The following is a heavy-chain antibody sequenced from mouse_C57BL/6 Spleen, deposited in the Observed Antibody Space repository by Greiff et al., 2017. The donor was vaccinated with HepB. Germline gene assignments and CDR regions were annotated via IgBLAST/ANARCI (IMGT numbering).Heavy chain of an antibody. CDR3: ARSGYGSSYWFAY. Sequence: VQLKQSGPELVKPGASVKISCKASGYSFTGYYMNWVKQSPEKSLEWIGEINPSTGGTTYNQKFKAKATLTVDKSSSTAYMQLKSLTSEDSAVYYCARSGYGSSYWFAYWGQGTLVTVSA. CDR1: GYSFTGYY. D-gene: IGHD1-1*01. J-gene: IGHJ3*01. CDR2: INPSTGGT. V-gene: IGHV1-42*01.